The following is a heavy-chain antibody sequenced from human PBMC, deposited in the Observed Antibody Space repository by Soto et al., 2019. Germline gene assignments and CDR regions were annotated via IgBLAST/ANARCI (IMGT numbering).Heavy chain of an antibody. J-gene: IGHJ4*02. CDR2: INPNSGGT. V-gene: IGHV1-2*02. D-gene: IGHD3-22*01. CDR1: GYTFTGYY. CDR3: ASSPFFTMLVVVPHPYFDY. Sequence: GSVKVSCKASGYTFTGYYMHWVRQAPGQGLEWMGWINPNSGGTNYAQKFRGRVTMTRDTSISTAYMELSRLRSDDAAVYYCASSPFFTMLVVVPHPYFDYWGQGPLATVSS.